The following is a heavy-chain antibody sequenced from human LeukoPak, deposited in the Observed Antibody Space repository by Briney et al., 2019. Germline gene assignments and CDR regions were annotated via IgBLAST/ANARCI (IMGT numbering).Heavy chain of an antibody. CDR1: GGSISSSSYY. CDR3: ARDSGAVEDTGVGFDY. D-gene: IGHD2-8*02. J-gene: IGHJ4*02. Sequence: SETLPLTCTVSGGSISSSSYYWGWIRQPPGKGLEWIGSIYYSGSTYYNPSLKSRVTISVDTSKNQFSLKLSSVTAADTAVYYCARDSGAVEDTGVGFDYWGQGTLVTVSS. V-gene: IGHV4-39*02. CDR2: IYYSGST.